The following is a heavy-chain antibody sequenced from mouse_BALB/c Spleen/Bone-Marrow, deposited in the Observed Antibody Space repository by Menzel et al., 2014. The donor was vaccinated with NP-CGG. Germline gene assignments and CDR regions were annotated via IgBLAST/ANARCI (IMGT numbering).Heavy chain of an antibody. D-gene: IGHD2-3*01. V-gene: IGHV14-3*02. CDR1: GFNIKDTY. J-gene: IGHJ3*01. CDR3: ARSLYDGYFSWFAY. Sequence: VQLQQPGAELVKPGASVKLSCTASGFNIKDTYMHWVKQRPEQGLEWIGRIDPANGNTKYDPKLQGKATITADTSSNTAYLQLSSLTSEDTAVYYCARSLYDGYFSWFAYWGQGTLVTVSA. CDR2: IDPANGNT.